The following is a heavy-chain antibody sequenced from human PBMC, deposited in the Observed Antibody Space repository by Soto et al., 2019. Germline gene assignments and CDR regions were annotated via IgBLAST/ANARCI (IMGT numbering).Heavy chain of an antibody. CDR2: INAGNGNT. Sequence: QVQLVQSGAEVKKPGASVKVSCKASGYTFTSYAMNWVRQAPGQRLEWMGWINAGNGNTKYSQKFQGRVTITRETSASTAYMELSSVRSEDTAVYYCARSVGAALSDYWGQRTLVTVSS. D-gene: IGHD1-26*01. J-gene: IGHJ4*02. V-gene: IGHV1-3*01. CDR1: GYTFTSYA. CDR3: ARSVGAALSDY.